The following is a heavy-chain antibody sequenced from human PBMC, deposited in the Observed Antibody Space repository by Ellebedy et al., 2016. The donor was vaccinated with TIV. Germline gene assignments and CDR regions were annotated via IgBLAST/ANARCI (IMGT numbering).Heavy chain of an antibody. D-gene: IGHD3-10*01. Sequence: GESLKISCAASGFTFSSYAMSWVRQAPGKGLEWVSTISGGGGSTHYADSVKGRFTISRDNSKNTLYLQMNSVRAEDTAVYYCAKGRGGDWFGDTLDDPWGQGTLLTVSS. J-gene: IGHJ5*02. CDR1: GFTFSSYA. CDR3: AKGRGGDWFGDTLDDP. V-gene: IGHV3-23*01. CDR2: ISGGGGST.